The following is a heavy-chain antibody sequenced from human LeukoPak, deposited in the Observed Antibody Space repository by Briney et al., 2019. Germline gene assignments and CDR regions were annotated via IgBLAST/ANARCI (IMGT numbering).Heavy chain of an antibody. CDR2: FDPEDGET. CDR1: GYTLTELS. V-gene: IGHV1-24*01. Sequence: ASVKVSCKVSGYTLTELSMHWVRQAPGKGLEWMGGFDPEDGETIYAQKFQGRVTMTDDTSTDTAYMELSSLRSEDTAVYYCARGYYYGSGSYYRAFDYWGQGTLVTVSS. D-gene: IGHD3-10*01. CDR3: ARGYYYGSGSYYRAFDY. J-gene: IGHJ4*02.